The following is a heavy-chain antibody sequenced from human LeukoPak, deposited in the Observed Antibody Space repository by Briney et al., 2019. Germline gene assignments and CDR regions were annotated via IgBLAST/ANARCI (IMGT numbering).Heavy chain of an antibody. CDR3: ARGDYNNDY. CDR2: ISTTADIT. D-gene: IGHD4-11*01. CDR1: GFTFDYIA. J-gene: IGHJ4*02. Sequence: PGGSLRLSCAASGFTFDYIAMSWVRQAPGKGLEWVSTISTTADITHYADSVRGRFTISRDNSKNTLYLQMNSLRAEDTAVYYCARGDYNNDYWGQGTLVTVSS. V-gene: IGHV3-23*01.